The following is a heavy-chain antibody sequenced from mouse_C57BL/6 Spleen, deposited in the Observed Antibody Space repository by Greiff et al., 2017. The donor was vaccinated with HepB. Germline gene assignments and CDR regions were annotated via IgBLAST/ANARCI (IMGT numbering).Heavy chain of an antibody. D-gene: IGHD2-5*01. CDR2: IDPSNGGT. CDR3: ARSVAYSTAMDY. CDR1: GYTFTSYW. Sequence: QVQLQQPGAELVKPGASVKLSCKASGYTFTSYWMHWVKQRPGRGLEWIGRIDPSNGGTNYNEKFKSKATLTVDKSSSTAYMQLSSLTSEDSAVYYCARSVAYSTAMDYWGQGTSVTVSS. V-gene: IGHV1-72*01. J-gene: IGHJ4*01.